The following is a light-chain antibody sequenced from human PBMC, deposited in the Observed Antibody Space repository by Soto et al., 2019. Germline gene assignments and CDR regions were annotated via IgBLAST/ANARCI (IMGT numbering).Light chain of an antibody. CDR1: LTVSSD. V-gene: IGKV3-15*01. J-gene: IGKJ2*01. CDR3: QQHNRWPHT. Sequence: VMTQSPATLSVSPGESATLSCRASLTVSSDLAWFQQKPGQAPRLLIYDASTRATGIAARFSGSGSGTEFTLTISTLQREDFAVYYCQQHNRWPHTFGQGTKLEIK. CDR2: DAS.